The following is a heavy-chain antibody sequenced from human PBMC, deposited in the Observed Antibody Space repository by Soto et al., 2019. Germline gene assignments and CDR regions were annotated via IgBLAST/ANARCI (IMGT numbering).Heavy chain of an antibody. Sequence: SQTLSLTCAISGDSVSSNSAAWNWIRQSPSRGLEWLGRTYHRSKWYNDYAVSVKSRITISPDTSKNQFSLHLNSVTPEDTAVYYCTRAVTTSVEYFQYWGQGTLVTVSS. D-gene: IGHD4-17*01. J-gene: IGHJ1*01. CDR2: TYHRSKWYN. CDR1: GDSVSSNSAA. V-gene: IGHV6-1*01. CDR3: TRAVTTSVEYFQY.